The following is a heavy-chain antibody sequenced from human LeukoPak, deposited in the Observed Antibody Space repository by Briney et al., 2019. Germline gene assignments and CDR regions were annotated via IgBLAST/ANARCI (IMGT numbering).Heavy chain of an antibody. J-gene: IGHJ4*02. D-gene: IGHD2-8*01. CDR1: GYTFTSYA. CDR3: ARMGYCTRATCGGAFDF. V-gene: IGHV7-4-1*02. Sequence: ASVKVSCKASGYTFTSYAMNWVRQAPGQGLEWMGWINTNTENPAYAQGFTGRFVFSVDISVSTAYLQINGLKAEDTAVYYCARMGYCTRATCGGAFDFWGQGTLVTVSS. CDR2: INTNTENP.